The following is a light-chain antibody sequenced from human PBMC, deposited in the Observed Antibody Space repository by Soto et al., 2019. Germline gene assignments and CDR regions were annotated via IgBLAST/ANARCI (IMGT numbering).Light chain of an antibody. Sequence: EIVLTQSPATLSLSPGERATLSCRASQSVSSSLAWYQQKPGQAPRLLIYDASNRATGIPARFSGSGSGTDFTLTISSLGPEDFAVYYCQQRSDWPLTFGGGTKVEIK. CDR3: QQRSDWPLT. CDR1: QSVSSS. J-gene: IGKJ4*01. CDR2: DAS. V-gene: IGKV3-11*01.